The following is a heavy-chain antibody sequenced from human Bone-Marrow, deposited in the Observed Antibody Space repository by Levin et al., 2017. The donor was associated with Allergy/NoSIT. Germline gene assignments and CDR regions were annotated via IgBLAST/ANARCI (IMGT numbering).Heavy chain of an antibody. CDR3: VRGSAGWNGVDY. D-gene: IGHD1-1*01. V-gene: IGHV3-74*01. CDR1: GFTFTNYW. J-gene: IGHJ4*02. CDR2: INGAGRDT. Sequence: GGSLRLSCAASGFTFTNYWIHWVRQAPGQGLVFVSRINGAGRDTSYADSVKGRFTISRDNAKNTVYLQMNSLRVEDTAVYYCVRGSAGWNGVDYWGQGALVTVSS.